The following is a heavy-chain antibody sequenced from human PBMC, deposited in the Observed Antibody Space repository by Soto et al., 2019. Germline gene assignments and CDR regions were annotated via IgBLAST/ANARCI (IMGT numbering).Heavy chain of an antibody. V-gene: IGHV1-69*12. J-gene: IGHJ6*02. Sequence: QVQLLQSGAEVKKPGSSVRVSCEASGGTFRTYAISWVRQAPGQGLEWMGGIIPIFGKANYAQKFQGRVTITADESTTTVYMDMRSLTSEDTAVYYCAKGAVAGTPTSYYYYGMDVWGQGTTVTVS. CDR3: AKGAVAGTPTSYYYYGMDV. CDR2: IIPIFGKA. CDR1: GGTFRTYA. D-gene: IGHD6-19*01.